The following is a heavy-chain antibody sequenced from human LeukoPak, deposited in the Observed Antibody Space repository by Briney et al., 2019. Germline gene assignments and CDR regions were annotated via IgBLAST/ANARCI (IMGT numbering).Heavy chain of an antibody. D-gene: IGHD6-19*01. V-gene: IGHV4-61*02. CDR1: GGSITSGSYY. J-gene: IGHJ4*02. CDR3: ARGGSGWFEFDY. Sequence: PSQTLSLTCTVSGGSITSGSYYWSWIRQAGGKGPEWIGRIYTSGSINYNPSLKSRVTISEDTSKNQFSLKLSSVTAADTAVYYCARGGSGWFEFDYWGQGTLVTVSS. CDR2: IYTSGSI.